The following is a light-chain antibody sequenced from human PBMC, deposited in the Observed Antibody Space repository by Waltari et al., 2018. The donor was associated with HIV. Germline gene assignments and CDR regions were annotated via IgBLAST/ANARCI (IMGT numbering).Light chain of an antibody. CDR3: QSYDRSLSVWV. V-gene: IGLV1-40*01. J-gene: IGLJ3*02. CDR1: SPNPGAGYD. Sequence: QSVLTQPPSVSGAPGQRVTISCTGSSPNPGAGYDVPWYQQLPGTAPRPLPYANTIRPSGVPDRFSGSKSGTSASLAIAGLQDEDEAVYYCQSYDRSLSVWVFGGGTKVTVL. CDR2: ANT.